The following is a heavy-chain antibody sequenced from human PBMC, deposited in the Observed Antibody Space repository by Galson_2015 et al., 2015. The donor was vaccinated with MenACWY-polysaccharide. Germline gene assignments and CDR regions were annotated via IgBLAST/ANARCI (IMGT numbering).Heavy chain of an antibody. Sequence: SETLSLTCAVSDYSIRSGYFWRWIRQPPGKGLEWIASIFHSGTTYYNPSLKSRVTISVDTSKNQFSLKLSSVTAADTAVYYCARVEKYSGSFYILYWGQGTLVTVSS. CDR2: IFHSGTT. V-gene: IGHV4-38-2*01. D-gene: IGHD1-26*01. CDR3: ARVEKYSGSFYILY. J-gene: IGHJ4*02. CDR1: DYSIRSGYF.